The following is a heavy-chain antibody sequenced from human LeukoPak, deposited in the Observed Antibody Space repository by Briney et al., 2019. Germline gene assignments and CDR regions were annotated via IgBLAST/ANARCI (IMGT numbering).Heavy chain of an antibody. Sequence: SETLFLTCNVPLGSITNYYWGWIRQPPGKGLEWIGYVYYSGSANYNSSLQSRGTILVGTSKIEFSMRLSSVTAADSAVYYCARRVSTTSSFFDYWGHGALVTVSS. D-gene: IGHD3-22*01. CDR2: VYYSGSA. CDR3: ARRVSTTSSFFDY. CDR1: LGSITNYY. J-gene: IGHJ4*01. V-gene: IGHV4-59*01.